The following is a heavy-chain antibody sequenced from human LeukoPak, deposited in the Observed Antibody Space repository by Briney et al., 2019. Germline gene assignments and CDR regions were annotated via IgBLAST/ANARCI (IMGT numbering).Heavy chain of an antibody. CDR2: ISDIGSI. CDR1: GGSISSYY. D-gene: IGHD4-11*01. V-gene: IGHV4-59*08. Sequence: SSETLSLTCTVSGGSISSYYWSWIRQPPGKGLEWIAYISDIGSINYNPSLKSRVTISLETSKNQFSLKLSSVTAADTAVYYCARRRDYSTPGGYYYYGMDVWGQGTTVTVSS. J-gene: IGHJ6*02. CDR3: ARRRDYSTPGGYYYYGMDV.